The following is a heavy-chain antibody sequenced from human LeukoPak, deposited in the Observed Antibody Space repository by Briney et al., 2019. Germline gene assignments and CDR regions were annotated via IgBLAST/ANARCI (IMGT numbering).Heavy chain of an antibody. CDR2: INSDGSST. V-gene: IGHV3-74*01. CDR1: GFPFSSYW. D-gene: IGHD1-1*01. CDR3: ARDRGERPFDY. Sequence: PGGALRLSWSASGFPFSSYWMHWVRQAPGKGLVWVSRINSDGSSTSYADSVKGRFTISRDNAKNTLYLQMNSLRAEDTAVYYCARDRGERPFDYWGQGTLVTVSS. J-gene: IGHJ4*02.